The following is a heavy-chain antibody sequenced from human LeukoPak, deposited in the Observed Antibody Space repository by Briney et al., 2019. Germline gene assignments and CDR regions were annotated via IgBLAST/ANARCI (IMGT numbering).Heavy chain of an antibody. D-gene: IGHD3-22*01. J-gene: IGHJ4*02. CDR3: ARAFKYYYDSSGYL. Sequence: GGSLRLSCAASGFTFSDYYMSWIRQAPGKGLEWVSYISSSGSTIYYADSVKGRFTISRDNAKNSLYLQMNSLRAEDTAVYYCARAFKYYYDSSGYLWGQGTLVTVSS. V-gene: IGHV3-11*01. CDR2: ISSSGSTI. CDR1: GFTFSDYY.